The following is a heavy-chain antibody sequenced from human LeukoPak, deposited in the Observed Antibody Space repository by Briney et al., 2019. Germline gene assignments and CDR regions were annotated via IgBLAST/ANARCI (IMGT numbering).Heavy chain of an antibody. CDR3: ARGDYYDSSGYLDFDY. CDR1: GFTFSSYA. D-gene: IGHD3-22*01. V-gene: IGHV3-30-3*01. J-gene: IGHJ4*02. CDR2: ISYDGSNK. Sequence: GGSLRLSCAASGFTFSSYAMHWVRQAPGKGLEWVAVISYDGSNKYYADSVKGRFTISRDNSKNTLYLQMNSLRAEDTAVYYCARGDYYDSSGYLDFDYWGQGTLVTVSS.